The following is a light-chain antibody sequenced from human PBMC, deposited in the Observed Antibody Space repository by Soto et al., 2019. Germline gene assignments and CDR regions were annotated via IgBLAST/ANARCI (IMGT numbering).Light chain of an antibody. CDR1: SSNIGAGYD. CDR2: ENT. Sequence: QSALTQPPSVSGASGQRVTVSCTGSSSNIGAGYDVHWYQQLPGRAPKLLMYENTKRPPGVPDRFSGSKSGTSASLAITGFQAEDEADYYCQSYDISLSGYVFGTGTKVTVL. V-gene: IGLV1-40*01. J-gene: IGLJ1*01. CDR3: QSYDISLSGYV.